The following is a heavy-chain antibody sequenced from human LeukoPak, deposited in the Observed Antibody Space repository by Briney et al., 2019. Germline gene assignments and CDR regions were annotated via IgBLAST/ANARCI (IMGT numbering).Heavy chain of an antibody. D-gene: IGHD3-22*01. CDR1: GITFSTYW. Sequence: GGSLRLSCAGSGITFSTYWMRWVRQAPGKGLVWVSRINSEGSTISYADSVKGRFTISRDNAKNTLFLQMNSLRAEDTAVYYCARISSDSIRYYDHWGQGTLVTVSS. V-gene: IGHV3-74*01. CDR2: INSEGSTI. J-gene: IGHJ4*02. CDR3: ARISSDSIRYYDH.